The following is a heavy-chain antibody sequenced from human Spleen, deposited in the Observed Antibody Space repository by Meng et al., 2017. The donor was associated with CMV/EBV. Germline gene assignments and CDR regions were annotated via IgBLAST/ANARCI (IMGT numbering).Heavy chain of an antibody. J-gene: IGHJ4*02. V-gene: IGHV3-23*03. CDR1: GFTFSNFA. Sequence: SSGFTFSNFAMSWVRQATGKGLEWISLLYNARTKTYYADSVKGRFTISRDNSKNMLYLQLNNVRAEDTAIYYCAKGGDASPETVDYWGQGTLVTVSS. D-gene: IGHD5-12*01. CDR3: AKGGDASPETVDY. CDR2: LYNARTKT.